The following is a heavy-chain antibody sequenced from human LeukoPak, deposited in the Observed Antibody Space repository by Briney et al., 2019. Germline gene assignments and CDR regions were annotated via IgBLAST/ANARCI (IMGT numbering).Heavy chain of an antibody. Sequence: SGTLSLTCTVSGGSISSGGYYWSWIRQHPGKGLEWIGYIYYIGSTYYNPSLKSRVTISVDTSKKQFSLKLRSVTAADTAVYYCARYSYGSRSFLENGWFDPWGQGALVTVSS. CDR3: ARYSYGSRSFLENGWFDP. J-gene: IGHJ5*02. V-gene: IGHV4-31*03. CDR1: GGSISSGGYY. CDR2: IYYIGST. D-gene: IGHD3-10*01.